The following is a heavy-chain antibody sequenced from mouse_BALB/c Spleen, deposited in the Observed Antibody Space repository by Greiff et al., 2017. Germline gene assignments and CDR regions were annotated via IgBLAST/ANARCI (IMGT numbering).Heavy chain of an antibody. J-gene: IGHJ1*01. CDR2: IWAGGST. D-gene: IGHD1-1*01. V-gene: IGHV2-9*02. CDR3: ARDYYGSSEYFDV. Sequence: VKLQESGPGLVAPSQSLSITCTVSGFSLTSYGVHWVRQPPGKGLEWLGVIWAGGSTNYNSALMSRLSISKDNSKSQVFLKMNSLQTDDTAMYYCARDYYGSSEYFDVWGAGTTVTVSS. CDR1: GFSLTSYG.